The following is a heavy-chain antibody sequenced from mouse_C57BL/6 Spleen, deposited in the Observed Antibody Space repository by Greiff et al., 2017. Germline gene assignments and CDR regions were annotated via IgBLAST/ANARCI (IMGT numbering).Heavy chain of an antibody. V-gene: IGHV1-36*01. D-gene: IGHD1-1*01. J-gene: IGHJ1*03. CDR1: GFTFTDYY. CDR3: ARVYGSSYGYFDV. CDR2: VYPYNGGT. Sequence: EVQLQQPGAELVKPGASVKISCKASGFTFTDYYMHWVKQSHGKSLEWIGLVYPYNGGTSYNQKFKGKATLTVDTSSSTAYMELNSLTSEDSAVYYCARVYGSSYGYFDVWGTGTTVTVSS.